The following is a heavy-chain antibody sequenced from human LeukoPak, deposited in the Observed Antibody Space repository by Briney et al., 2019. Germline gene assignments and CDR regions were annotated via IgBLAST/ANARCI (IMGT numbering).Heavy chain of an antibody. J-gene: IGHJ6*02. CDR3: ARPLRLSYYYYGMDV. Sequence: PGGSLRLSCAASGFTFSDYYMSWIRQAPGKGLEWVSYISSSGSTIYYADSVKGRFTISRDNAKNSLYLQMSSLRAEDTAVYYCARPLRLSYYYYGMDVWGQGTTVTVSS. CDR1: GFTFSDYY. D-gene: IGHD2-8*01. V-gene: IGHV3-11*01. CDR2: ISSSGSTI.